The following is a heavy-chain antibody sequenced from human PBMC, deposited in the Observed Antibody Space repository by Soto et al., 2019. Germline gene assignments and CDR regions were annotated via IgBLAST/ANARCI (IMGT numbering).Heavy chain of an antibody. J-gene: IGHJ4*02. Sequence: PGESLKISCKGVGYKFGSAWIGWVRQMPGKGQEWMGIIKPGTSDIRYSPSCRGHVTISADEAVSTAYLQWSSLKASDTAMYYCARQLSHICDSWGQGTLVTVSS. CDR3: ARQLSHICDS. D-gene: IGHD3-3*02. CDR2: IKPGTSDI. V-gene: IGHV5-51*01. CDR1: GYKFGSAW.